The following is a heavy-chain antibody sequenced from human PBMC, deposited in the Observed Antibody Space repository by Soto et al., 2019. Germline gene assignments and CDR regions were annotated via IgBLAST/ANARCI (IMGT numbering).Heavy chain of an antibody. J-gene: IGHJ6*02. Sequence: GGSLRLSCAASGFTFSSYAMSWVRQAPGKGLEWVSAISGSGGSTYYADSVKGRFTISRDNSKNTLYLQMNSLRAEDTAVYYCAKDCSSTSCYYYYGMDVWCQGTTVTGSS. CDR2: ISGSGGST. CDR1: GFTFSSYA. D-gene: IGHD2-2*01. V-gene: IGHV3-23*01. CDR3: AKDCSSTSCYYYYGMDV.